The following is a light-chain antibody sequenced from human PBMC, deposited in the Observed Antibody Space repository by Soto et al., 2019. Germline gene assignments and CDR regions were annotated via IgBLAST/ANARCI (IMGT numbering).Light chain of an antibody. J-gene: IGLJ3*02. Sequence: QSVLTQSPSASASLGASVKLTCTLSSAHSSYAIAWHQQQPEKGPRYLMKLNSDGSHSKGDGIPDRFSGSSSGAERYLTISSLQSEDEADYYCQTWGTGIHWVFGGGTKVTVL. V-gene: IGLV4-69*01. CDR1: SAHSSYA. CDR2: LNSDGSH. CDR3: QTWGTGIHWV.